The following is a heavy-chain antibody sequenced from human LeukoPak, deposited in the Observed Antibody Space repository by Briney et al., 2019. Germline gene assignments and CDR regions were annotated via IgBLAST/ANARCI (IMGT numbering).Heavy chain of an antibody. J-gene: IGHJ4*02. CDR1: GFTFSSYA. V-gene: IGHV3-30*04. D-gene: IGHD6-6*01. CDR2: IRYDGSNK. CDR3: AKDQGSSSYYFDY. Sequence: PGRSLRLSCAASGFTFSSYAMHWVRQAPGKGLEWVAVIRYDGSNKYYADSVKGRFTISRDNSKNTLYLQMNSLRAEDTAVYYCAKDQGSSSYYFDYRGQGTLVTVSS.